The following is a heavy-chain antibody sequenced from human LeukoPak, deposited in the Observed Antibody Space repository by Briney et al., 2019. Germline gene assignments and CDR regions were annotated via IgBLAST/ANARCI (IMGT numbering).Heavy chain of an antibody. D-gene: IGHD1-26*01. V-gene: IGHV1-18*01. Sequence: GASVKVSCKASGYTFISYGITWVRQAPGQGREWMGWINSYNGNTNYAQKLQGRVTMTTDTSTSTAYMELRSLRSDDTAVYYCARDPYSGSSLFDNWGQGTPVTVSA. CDR1: GYTFISYG. CDR2: INSYNGNT. CDR3: ARDPYSGSSLFDN. J-gene: IGHJ4*02.